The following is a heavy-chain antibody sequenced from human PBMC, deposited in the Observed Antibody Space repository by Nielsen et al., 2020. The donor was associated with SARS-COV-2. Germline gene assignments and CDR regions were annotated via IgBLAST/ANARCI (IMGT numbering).Heavy chain of an antibody. Sequence: GGSLRLSCAASGFTFSNYAMHWVRQAPGKGLEWVAVIWYDGSNKYYADSVKGRFTISRDNSKNTLYLQMNSLRAEDTAVYYCARAGTGTADPTAWGQGALVTVSS. J-gene: IGHJ5*02. V-gene: IGHV3-33*08. D-gene: IGHD1/OR15-1a*01. CDR1: GFTFSNYA. CDR2: IWYDGSNK. CDR3: ARAGTGTADPTA.